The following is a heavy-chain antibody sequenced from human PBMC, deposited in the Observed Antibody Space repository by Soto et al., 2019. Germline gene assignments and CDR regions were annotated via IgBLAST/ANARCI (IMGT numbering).Heavy chain of an antibody. Sequence: SGPTMVKPTQTLTLTCTFSGFSLSTSGVGVGWIRQPPGKALEWLALIYWDDDKRYSPSLKSRLTITKDTSKNQVVLTMTNMDPVDTATYYCAHRHMRYSRPHWFDPWGQGTLVTVSS. J-gene: IGHJ5*02. V-gene: IGHV2-5*02. CDR2: IYWDDDK. CDR3: AHRHMRYSRPHWFDP. CDR1: GFSLSTSGVG. D-gene: IGHD6-13*01.